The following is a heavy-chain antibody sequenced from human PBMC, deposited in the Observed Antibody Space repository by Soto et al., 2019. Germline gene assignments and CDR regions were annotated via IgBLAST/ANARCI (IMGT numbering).Heavy chain of an antibody. Sequence: QITFKEAGPTLVKPTQTLTLTCTFSGFSLSTSGVGVGLIRQSQGKALEWLAVIYGNDGKRYSQSLRTSLTITKYTSKNQVVVTITNIDPVDTATYYCAHSSAADSDALDSSGQGSMATVSS. CDR2: IYGNDGK. CDR1: GFSLSTSGVG. CDR3: AHSSAADSDALDS. D-gene: IGHD6-13*01. J-gene: IGHJ3*02. V-gene: IGHV2-5*01.